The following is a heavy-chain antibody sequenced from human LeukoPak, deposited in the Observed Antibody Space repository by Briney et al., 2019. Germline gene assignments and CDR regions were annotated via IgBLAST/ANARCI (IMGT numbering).Heavy chain of an antibody. CDR1: GGSISSGGYY. D-gene: IGHD3-3*01. J-gene: IGHJ5*02. Sequence: SQTLSLTCTVSGGSISSGGYYWSWIRQHPGKGLEWIGYIYYSGSTNYNPSLKSRVTISVDTSKNQFSLKLSSVTAADTAVYYCAAGEAYYDFWSGYYLWNWFDPWGQGTLVTVSS. V-gene: IGHV4-61*08. CDR2: IYYSGST. CDR3: AAGEAYYDFWSGYYLWNWFDP.